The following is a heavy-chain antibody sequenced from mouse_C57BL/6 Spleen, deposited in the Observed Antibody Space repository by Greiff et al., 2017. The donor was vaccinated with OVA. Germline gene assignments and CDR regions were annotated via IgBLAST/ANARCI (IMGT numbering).Heavy chain of an antibody. D-gene: IGHD2-4*01. Sequence: QVQLQQPGAELVKPGASVKLSCKASGYTFTSYWMHWVKQRPGQGLEWIGMIHPNSGSTNYNEKFKSKATLTVDKSSSTAYMQLSSLTSEDSAVYYCARADGSYDYDGYFDYWGQGTTLTVSS. CDR1: GYTFTSYW. V-gene: IGHV1-64*01. CDR3: ARADGSYDYDGYFDY. J-gene: IGHJ2*01. CDR2: IHPNSGST.